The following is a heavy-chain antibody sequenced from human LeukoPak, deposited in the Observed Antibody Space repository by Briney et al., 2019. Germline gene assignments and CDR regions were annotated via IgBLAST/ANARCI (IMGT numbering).Heavy chain of an antibody. CDR1: GYRFTSYW. Sequence: GESLKISCKGSGYRFTSYWIGWVRQIPGKGLEWMGIIYPGDSENRYSPSFQGQVTISADKSISSAYLQWSSLKASDTAMYYCARLVDSYGYSSYWGQGTLVTVSS. CDR3: ARLVDSYGYSSY. J-gene: IGHJ4*02. V-gene: IGHV5-51*01. CDR2: IYPGDSEN. D-gene: IGHD5-18*01.